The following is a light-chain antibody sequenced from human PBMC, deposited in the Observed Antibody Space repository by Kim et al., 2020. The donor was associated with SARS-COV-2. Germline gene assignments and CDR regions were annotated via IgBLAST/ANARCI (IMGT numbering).Light chain of an antibody. Sequence: SYELTQPPSVSVSPGQTASITCSGDELGDKYACWYQQKSGQSPVLVIYQDRKRPSGIPERFSGSNSGNTATLTISGTQALDEADYYCQAWDSSTVVFGGG. CDR2: QDR. J-gene: IGLJ2*01. CDR1: ELGDKY. CDR3: QAWDSSTVV. V-gene: IGLV3-1*01.